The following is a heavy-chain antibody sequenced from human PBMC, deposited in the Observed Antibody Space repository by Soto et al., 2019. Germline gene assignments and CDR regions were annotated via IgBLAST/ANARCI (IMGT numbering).Heavy chain of an antibody. D-gene: IGHD1-1*01. Sequence: GGSLRLSCAASGFTFSSYWMSWVRQAPGKGLEWVANIKQDGSEKYYVDSVKGRFTISRDNAKNSLYLQMNSLRAEDTAVYYCARWKVRYYYGMDVWGQGTTVTVSS. V-gene: IGHV3-7*05. J-gene: IGHJ6*02. CDR2: IKQDGSEK. CDR1: GFTFSSYW. CDR3: ARWKVRYYYGMDV.